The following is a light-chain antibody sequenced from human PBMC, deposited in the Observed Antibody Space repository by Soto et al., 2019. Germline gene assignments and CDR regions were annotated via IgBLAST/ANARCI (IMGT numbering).Light chain of an antibody. CDR1: QSVSSN. J-gene: IGKJ5*01. Sequence: EIVMTQSPSTLSVSPVERSTLSCRASQSVSSNLAWYQQKPGQAPRLLIYGASTRATGIPARFSGSGSGTEFTLTISSLQSEDFAVYFCQRYNNWLITFGQGTRLEIK. CDR2: GAS. V-gene: IGKV3-15*01. CDR3: QRYNNWLIT.